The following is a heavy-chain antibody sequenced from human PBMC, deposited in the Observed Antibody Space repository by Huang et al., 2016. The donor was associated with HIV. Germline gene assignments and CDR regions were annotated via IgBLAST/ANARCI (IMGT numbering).Heavy chain of an antibody. Sequence: QLQLQESGPGLVKPSETLSLTCTVSGCSISSSSYYWGWIRQPPGKGLEWIGTIYYRGSTSYNPSLKGRVTISVDTSKNQFSLKLSSVTAADTAGYYCARHERWAMVRGVPQWGFDYWGQGTLVTVSS. CDR2: IYYRGST. D-gene: IGHD3-10*01. CDR1: GCSISSSSYY. J-gene: IGHJ4*02. CDR3: ARHERWAMVRGVPQWGFDY. V-gene: IGHV4-39*01.